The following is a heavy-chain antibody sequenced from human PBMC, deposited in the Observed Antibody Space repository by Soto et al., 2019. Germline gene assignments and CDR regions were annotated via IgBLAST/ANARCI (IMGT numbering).Heavy chain of an antibody. D-gene: IGHD2-15*01. J-gene: IGHJ5*02. CDR2: IYDDGSA. CDR3: ARDKYCSGGSCRKNWFDP. CDR1: GGSISSSY. Sequence: SETLSLTFTVSGGSISSSYWSWIRQPPGKGLEWLAYIYDDGSANYNPSLKSRATISLDMSKNQFSLKLTSVTAADTAVYYCARDKYCSGGSCRKNWFDPWGQGTLVTVSS. V-gene: IGHV4-59*01.